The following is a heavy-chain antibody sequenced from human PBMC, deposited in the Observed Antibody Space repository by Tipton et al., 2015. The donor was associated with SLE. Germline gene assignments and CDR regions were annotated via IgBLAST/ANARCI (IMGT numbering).Heavy chain of an antibody. J-gene: IGHJ4*02. CDR3: ARGDANSGDY. CDR1: DFTFSRYW. Sequence: SLRLSCAASDFTFSRYWMSWVRQAPGKRLEWVANINQDGSEKNYVDSVRGRFTISRDNANNSLYLQMNSLRDEDTAVYYCARGDANSGDYWGQGTLATVSS. D-gene: IGHD5-24*01. CDR2: INQDGSEK. V-gene: IGHV3-7*04.